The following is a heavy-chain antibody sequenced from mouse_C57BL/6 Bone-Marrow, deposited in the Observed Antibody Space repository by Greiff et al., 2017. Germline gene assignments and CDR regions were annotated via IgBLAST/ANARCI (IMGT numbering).Heavy chain of an antibody. CDR3: ARFCSSYVDWYFDV. V-gene: IGHV1-64*01. J-gene: IGHJ1*03. CDR1: GYTFPSYW. CDR2: IHPNSGST. Sequence: VQLQQPGAELVKPGASVKLSCKASGYTFPSYWMHWVKQRPGQGLEWIGMIHPNSGSTNYNEKFKSKATLTVDKSSSTAYMQLRSLTSEDSAVYDCARFCSSYVDWYFDVWGTGTTVTVSS. D-gene: IGHD1-1*01.